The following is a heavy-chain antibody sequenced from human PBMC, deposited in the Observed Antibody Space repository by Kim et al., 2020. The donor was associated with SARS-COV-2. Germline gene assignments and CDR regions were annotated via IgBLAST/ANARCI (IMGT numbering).Heavy chain of an antibody. V-gene: IGHV1-69*04. CDR3: ARGAYYDSSGYYSNADAFDI. CDR2: IIPILGIA. CDR1: GGTFSSYA. Sequence: SVKVSCKASGGTFSSYAISWVRQAPGQGLEWMGRIIPILGIAKYAQKFQGRVTITADKSTSTAYMELSSLRSEDTAVYYCARGAYYDSSGYYSNADAFDIWGQGTMVTVSS. D-gene: IGHD3-22*01. J-gene: IGHJ3*02.